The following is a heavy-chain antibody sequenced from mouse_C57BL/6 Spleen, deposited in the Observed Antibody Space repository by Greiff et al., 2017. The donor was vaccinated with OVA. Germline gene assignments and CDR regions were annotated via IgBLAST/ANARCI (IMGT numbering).Heavy chain of an antibody. J-gene: IGHJ3*01. CDR3: ARKGSNYLAWFAY. CDR2: INPNNGGT. CDR1: GYTFTDYN. D-gene: IGHD2-5*01. Sequence: EVKLVESGPELVKPGASVKIPCKASGYTFTDYNMDWVKQSHGKSLEWIGDINPNNGGTIYNQKFKGKATLTVDKSSSTAYMELRSLTSEDTAVYYCARKGSNYLAWFAYWGQGTLVTVSA. V-gene: IGHV1-18*01.